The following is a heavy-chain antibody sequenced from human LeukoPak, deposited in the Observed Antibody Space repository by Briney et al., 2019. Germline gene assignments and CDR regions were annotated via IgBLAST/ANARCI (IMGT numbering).Heavy chain of an antibody. CDR3: IKEGPYYYYYMDV. CDR1: GFTFSSSW. CDR2: ISSDGIST. V-gene: IGHV3-74*01. J-gene: IGHJ6*03. Sequence: KPGGSLRLSCAASGFTFSSSWMQWVRQAPGKGLVWVSRISSDGISTTYADSVQGRFTISRDNAKNTLYLQMNSLRAEDTAVYYCIKEGPYYYYYMDVWGKGTTVTISS.